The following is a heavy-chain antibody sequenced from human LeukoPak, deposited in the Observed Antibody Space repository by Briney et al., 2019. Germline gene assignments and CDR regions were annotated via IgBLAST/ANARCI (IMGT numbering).Heavy chain of an antibody. J-gene: IGHJ4*02. D-gene: IGHD3-3*01. CDR2: ISYDGSNE. V-gene: IGHV3-30*18. CDR3: AKDHYWSIDY. CDR1: GFTFSTYG. Sequence: GGSLRLSCAASGFTFSTYGMHWVRQAPGKGLEWVAVISYDGSNEYYADSVKGRFTISRDNSKNTLYLQMSSLRAEDTAVYYCAKDHYWSIDYWGRGTLVTVSS.